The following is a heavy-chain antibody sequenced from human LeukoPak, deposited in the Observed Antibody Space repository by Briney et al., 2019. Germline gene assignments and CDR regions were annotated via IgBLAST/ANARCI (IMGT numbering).Heavy chain of an antibody. D-gene: IGHD3-3*01. CDR2: INHSGST. CDR3: ARGPTRSITIFGVVIEDGMDV. CDR1: GGSFSGYY. V-gene: IGHV4-34*01. Sequence: PLETLSLTCAVYGGSFSGYYWSWIRQPPGKGLEWIGEINHSGSTNYNPSLKSRVTISVDTSKNQFSLKLSSVTAADTAVYYCARGPTRSITIFGVVIEDGMDVWGQGTTVTVSS. J-gene: IGHJ6*02.